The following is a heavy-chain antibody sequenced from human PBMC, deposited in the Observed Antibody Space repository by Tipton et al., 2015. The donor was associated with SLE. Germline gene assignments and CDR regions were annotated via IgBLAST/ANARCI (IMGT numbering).Heavy chain of an antibody. CDR3: ARDADSSSWYYFDY. J-gene: IGHJ4*02. V-gene: IGHV4-59*01. Sequence: TLSLTCTVSGGSISSYYWSWIRQPPGKGLEWIGYIYYSGSTNYNPTLKRRVIISVDTSKNQFSLQLSSVTAADTAVYYCARDADSSSWYYFDYWGQGTLVPVSS. CDR1: GGSISSYY. CDR2: IYYSGST. D-gene: IGHD6-13*01.